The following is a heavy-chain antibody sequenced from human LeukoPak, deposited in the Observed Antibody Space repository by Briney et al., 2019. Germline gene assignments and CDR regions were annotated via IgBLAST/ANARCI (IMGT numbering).Heavy chain of an antibody. CDR3: ARGFLWVQRVFDI. CDR1: GGSISSGGYY. D-gene: IGHD1-26*01. CDR2: IYYSGNT. Sequence: SETLSLTCTVSGGSISSGGYYWSWIRQHPGEGLEWIGYIYYSGNTYYNPSLKSRVTISVDTSKNQFSLKLSSVTAADTAVYYCARGFLWVQRVFDIWGQGTMVTVSS. V-gene: IGHV4-31*03. J-gene: IGHJ3*02.